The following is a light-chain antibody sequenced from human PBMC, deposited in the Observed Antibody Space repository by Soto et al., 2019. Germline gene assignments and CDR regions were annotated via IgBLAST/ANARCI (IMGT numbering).Light chain of an antibody. J-gene: IGKJ2*01. Sequence: PGERATLSCRASQSVSSSYLAWYQQKPGQAPRLLIYGASNRATGIPDRFSGSGSRTDFTLTISRLEPEDFAVYYCQQYGSSSYTFAQGTKLEIK. CDR2: GAS. V-gene: IGKV3-20*01. CDR3: QQYGSSSYT. CDR1: QSVSSSY.